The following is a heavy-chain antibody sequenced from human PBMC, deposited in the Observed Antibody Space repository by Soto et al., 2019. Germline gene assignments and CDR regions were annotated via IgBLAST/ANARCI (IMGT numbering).Heavy chain of an antibody. J-gene: IGHJ3*02. Sequence: ASVKVSCKASGYTFTGYYMHWVRQAPGQGLEWMGWINPYNGGTNYAQKLQGRVTMTRDTSTSTAYMELRSLRSDDTAVYYCARATRLYCSGGSCYSSHAFDIWGQGTMVTVSS. V-gene: IGHV1-2*02. CDR1: GYTFTGYY. D-gene: IGHD2-15*01. CDR2: INPYNGGT. CDR3: ARATRLYCSGGSCYSSHAFDI.